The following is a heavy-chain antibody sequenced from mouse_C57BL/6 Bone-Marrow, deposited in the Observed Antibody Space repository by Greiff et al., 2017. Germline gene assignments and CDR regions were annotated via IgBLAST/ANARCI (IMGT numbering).Heavy chain of an antibody. V-gene: IGHV1-69*01. CDR1: GYTFTSYW. CDR2: IDPSDSYT. D-gene: IGHD2-2*01. J-gene: IGHJ4*01. Sequence: QVQLQQPGAELVMPGASVKLSCKASGYTFTSYWMHWVKQRPGQGLEWIGEIDPSDSYTNYNQKFKGKSTLTVDKSSSTAYMRLSSLTSEDSAVYYCATNMVYYYAMDYWGQGTSVTVSA. CDR3: ATNMVYYYAMDY.